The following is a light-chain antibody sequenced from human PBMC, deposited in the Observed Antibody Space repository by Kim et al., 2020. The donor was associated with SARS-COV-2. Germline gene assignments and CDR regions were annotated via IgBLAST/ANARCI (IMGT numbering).Light chain of an antibody. Sequence: PGERATPSCRASQRVSSCLAWYQQKPGQAPRLLIYDASNRATGIPARFSGSGSGTDFTLTISSLEPEDFAVYYCQQRSNWPPITFGQGTRLEIK. CDR3: QQRSNWPPIT. V-gene: IGKV3-11*01. J-gene: IGKJ5*01. CDR2: DAS. CDR1: QRVSSC.